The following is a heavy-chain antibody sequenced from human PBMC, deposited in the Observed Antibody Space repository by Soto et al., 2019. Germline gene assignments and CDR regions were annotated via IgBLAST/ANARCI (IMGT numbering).Heavy chain of an antibody. D-gene: IGHD2-15*01. Sequence: QVQLQESGPGLVKPSQTLSLTCTVSGGSISSGDYYWSWIRQPPGKGLEWIGYIYYSGSTYYNPSLKSRGTISVDTSKNQFSLKLSSVTAADTAVYYCAREDRDCSGGSCYSDYYGMDVWGQGTTVTVSS. V-gene: IGHV4-30-4*01. J-gene: IGHJ6*02. CDR1: GGSISSGDYY. CDR2: IYYSGST. CDR3: AREDRDCSGGSCYSDYYGMDV.